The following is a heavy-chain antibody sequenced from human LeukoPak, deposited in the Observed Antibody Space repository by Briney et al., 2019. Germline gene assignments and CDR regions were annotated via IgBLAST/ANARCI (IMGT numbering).Heavy chain of an antibody. J-gene: IGHJ6*03. CDR2: INPNSGGT. D-gene: IGHD3/OR15-3a*01. Sequence: GASVKVSCKASGYTFTGYYMHWVRQAPGQGLEWMGWINPNSGGTNYAQKFQGRVTMTRDTSISTAYMELSRLRSDDTAVYYCARMDWAYYYYYMDVWGKGTTVTVSS. CDR1: GYTFTGYY. CDR3: ARMDWAYYYYYMDV. V-gene: IGHV1-2*02.